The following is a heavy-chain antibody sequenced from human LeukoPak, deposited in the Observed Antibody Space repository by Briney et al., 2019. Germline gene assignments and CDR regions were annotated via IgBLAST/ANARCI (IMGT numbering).Heavy chain of an antibody. D-gene: IGHD2-21*02. CDR3: ARAGRAYCGGDCYLPNYYYYGMDV. CDR2: IHYSGST. V-gene: IGHV4-59*08. CDR1: GGSIRSFY. J-gene: IGHJ6*02. Sequence: PSETLSLTCTVSGGSIRSFYWSWIRQPPGKGLEWIGYIHYSGSTKYNPSLKSRVTISVDTSKNQFSLKLSSVTAADTAVYYCARAGRAYCGGDCYLPNYYYYGMDVWGQGTTVTVSS.